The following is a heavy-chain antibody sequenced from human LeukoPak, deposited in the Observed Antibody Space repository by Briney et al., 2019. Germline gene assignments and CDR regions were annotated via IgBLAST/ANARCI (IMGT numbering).Heavy chain of an antibody. CDR3: AREYNDFWSGSFDY. Sequence: GASVKVSCKASGYTFTGYYMHWVRQAPGQGLEWMGWINPNSGGTNYAQKFQGRVTMTRDTSISTAYMELSRLRSDDTAVYYCAREYNDFWSGSFDYWGQGTLVTVSS. V-gene: IGHV1-2*02. CDR1: GYTFTGYY. CDR2: INPNSGGT. D-gene: IGHD3-3*01. J-gene: IGHJ4*02.